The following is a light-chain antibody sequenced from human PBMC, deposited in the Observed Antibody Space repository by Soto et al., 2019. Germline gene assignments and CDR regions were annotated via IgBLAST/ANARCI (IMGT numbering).Light chain of an antibody. CDR2: SAS. V-gene: IGKV1-27*01. Sequence: DVQMTQSPSSQSASVGDRVTITCRASQGISSFLAWYQQIPGKVPKLLIYSASTLQSGVPSRFSGSGSGTDFTLTISSLQPEDVAIYYCQKYNSGPLTFGGGTKVDI. CDR3: QKYNSGPLT. J-gene: IGKJ4*01. CDR1: QGISSF.